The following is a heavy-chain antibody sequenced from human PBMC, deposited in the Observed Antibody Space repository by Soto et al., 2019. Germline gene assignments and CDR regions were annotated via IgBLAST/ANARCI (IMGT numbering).Heavy chain of an antibody. Sequence: PSETLSLTCAVYGGSFSGYYWSWIRQPPGKGLEWIGEINHIGSTNYNPSLKSRLTISVATPKNQFSLNLSSVRDADTAVYYCAREGLWLAKTNWSDPWGQGTLVAVSS. D-gene: IGHD3-10*01. V-gene: IGHV4-34*01. CDR1: GGSFSGYY. CDR2: INHIGST. J-gene: IGHJ5*02. CDR3: AREGLWLAKTNWSDP.